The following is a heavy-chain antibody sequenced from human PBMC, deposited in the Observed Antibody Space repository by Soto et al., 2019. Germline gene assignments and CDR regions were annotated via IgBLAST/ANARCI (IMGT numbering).Heavy chain of an antibody. J-gene: IGHJ4*02. D-gene: IGHD5-12*01. CDR3: ASSHSGYEDFDY. CDR1: GGSFSGYY. V-gene: IGHV4-34*01. CDR2: INHSGST. Sequence: SETLSLTCAVYGGSFSGYYWSWIRQPPGKGLEWIGEINHSGSTSYNPSLKSRVTISVDTSKNQFSLKLSSVTAADTAVYYCASSHSGYEDFDYWGQGTLVTVSS.